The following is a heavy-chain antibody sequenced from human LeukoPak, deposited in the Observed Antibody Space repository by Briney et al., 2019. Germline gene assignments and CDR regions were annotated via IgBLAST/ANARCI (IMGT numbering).Heavy chain of an antibody. V-gene: IGHV1-18*01. CDR3: ARAPRTVYYDSSGYYGD. CDR1: GYTFTSYG. J-gene: IGHJ4*02. CDR2: ISAYNGNT. Sequence: ASVKVSCKASGYTFTSYGISWVRQAPGQGLEWMGWISAYNGNTNYAQKLQGRVTMTTDTSTSTAYMELRSLRSDDTAVYYCARAPRTVYYDSSGYYGDWGQGTLVTVSS. D-gene: IGHD3-22*01.